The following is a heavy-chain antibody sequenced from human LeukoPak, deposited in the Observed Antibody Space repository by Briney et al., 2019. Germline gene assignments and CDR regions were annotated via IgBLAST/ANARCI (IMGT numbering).Heavy chain of an antibody. CDR2: ISNSGSTI. J-gene: IGHJ4*02. CDR3: ATTMVRGFYMDY. Sequence: GGSLRLSCAASGFTFSSYEMNWVRQAPGKGLEWVSYISNSGSTIYYADSVKGRFTISRDNAKNSLYLQMNSLRAEDTAVYYCATTMVRGFYMDYWGQGTLVTVSS. D-gene: IGHD3-10*01. V-gene: IGHV3-48*03. CDR1: GFTFSSYE.